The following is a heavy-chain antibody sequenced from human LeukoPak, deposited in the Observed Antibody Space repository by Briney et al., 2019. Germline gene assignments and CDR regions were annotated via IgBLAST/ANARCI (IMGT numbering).Heavy chain of an antibody. J-gene: IGHJ3*02. V-gene: IGHV1-18*04. CDR3: AICTSGGVMAAFDI. Sequence: ASVKVSCKASGYTFTSYGISWVRQAPGQGLEWMGWISAYNGNTNYAQKLQGRVTMTTDTSTSTAYMELRSLRSDDTAVYYCAICTSGGVMAAFDIWGQGTMVTVSS. CDR2: ISAYNGNT. CDR1: GYTFTSYG. D-gene: IGHD3-16*01.